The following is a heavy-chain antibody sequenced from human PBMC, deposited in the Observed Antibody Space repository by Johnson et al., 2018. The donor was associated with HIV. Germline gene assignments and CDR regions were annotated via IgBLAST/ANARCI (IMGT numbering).Heavy chain of an antibody. V-gene: IGHV3-30*02. J-gene: IGHJ3*02. Sequence: VQLVESGGGVVQPGGSLRLSCAASGFTFSSYGMHWVRQAPGKGLEWVAFIRYDGSNKYYADSVKGRFTISRDNSKKMLYLQMNSLRAEDTAGYYCAREGFYGSGSYHLDAFEMWGQGTMVTVSS. CDR2: IRYDGSNK. CDR3: AREGFYGSGSYHLDAFEM. CDR1: GFTFSSYG. D-gene: IGHD3-10*01.